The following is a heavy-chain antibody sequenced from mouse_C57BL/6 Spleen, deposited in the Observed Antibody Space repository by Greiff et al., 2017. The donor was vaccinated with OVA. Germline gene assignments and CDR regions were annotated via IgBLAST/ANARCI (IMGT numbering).Heavy chain of an antibody. CDR3: ARENRYYAMDY. Sequence: QLKESGPGLVKPSQSLSLTCSVTGYSITSGYYWNWIRQFPGNKLEWMGYISYDGSNNYNPSLKNRISITRDTSKNQFFLKLNSVTTEDTATYYCARENRYYAMDYWGQGTSVTVSS. V-gene: IGHV3-6*01. CDR1: GYSITSGYY. D-gene: IGHD2-14*01. CDR2: ISYDGSN. J-gene: IGHJ4*01.